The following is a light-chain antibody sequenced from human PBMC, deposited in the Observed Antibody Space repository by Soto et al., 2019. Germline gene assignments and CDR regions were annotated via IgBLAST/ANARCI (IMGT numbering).Light chain of an antibody. V-gene: IGKV1-39*01. Sequence: QSPSSLSAYVGDIVTITCRESQSISSYLNWYRPTPGKAPKXXIYAASRLQSGVPSRLSRSGAGPVCTRPIIRLQHADVATDWCQQSYRTPPTYARRTKV. J-gene: IGKJ4*01. CDR3: QQSYRTPPT. CDR2: AAS. CDR1: QSISSY.